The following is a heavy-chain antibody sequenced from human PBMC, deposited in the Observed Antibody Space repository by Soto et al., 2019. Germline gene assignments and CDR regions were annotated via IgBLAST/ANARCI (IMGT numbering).Heavy chain of an antibody. CDR2: IYWDDDI. D-gene: IGHD2-15*01. J-gene: IGHJ4*02. V-gene: IGHV2-5*02. Sequence: QITLKESGPTLVKPTQTLTLTCTFSGFSLSTSGVGVGWIRQPPGKALEWLAVIYWDDDIYYSPSLKSRLTITKDTSKMQVVLTMTNMDPVDTATYYSAHSFRRADCRGGSCYQFDYWGQGIPVTVSS. CDR1: GFSLSTSGVG. CDR3: AHSFRRADCRGGSCYQFDY.